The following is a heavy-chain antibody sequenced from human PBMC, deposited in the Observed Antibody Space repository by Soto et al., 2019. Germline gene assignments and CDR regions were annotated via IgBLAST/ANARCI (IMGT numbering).Heavy chain of an antibody. Sequence: QVQLVQSGAEVKKPGASVKVSCKASGYTFSSYGISWVRQAPGQGLEWMGWISAYNGNIKYTQKLQGRVTMTTDTSTGPAYMASGSLRAEDRAVDYYAGDSPPLDYWGQGTLVTVSS. CDR1: GYTFSSYG. V-gene: IGHV1-18*01. J-gene: IGHJ4*02. CDR2: ISAYNGNI. CDR3: AGDSPPLDY.